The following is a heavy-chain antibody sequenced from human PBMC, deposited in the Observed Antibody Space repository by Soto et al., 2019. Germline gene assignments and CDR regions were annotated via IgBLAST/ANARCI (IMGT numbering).Heavy chain of an antibody. J-gene: IGHJ4*02. CDR1: GGSVSNFY. Sequence: SETLSLTCTVSGGSVSNFYWSWIRQPPGKGLEWIGYISYSGNTNYNPSLKSRVSISVDTSKNQLSLNLTSVTAADTAVYYCARAPMVLSRSYFDSWGQGTPVTVSS. CDR2: ISYSGNT. D-gene: IGHD2-8*01. V-gene: IGHV4-59*02. CDR3: ARAPMVLSRSYFDS.